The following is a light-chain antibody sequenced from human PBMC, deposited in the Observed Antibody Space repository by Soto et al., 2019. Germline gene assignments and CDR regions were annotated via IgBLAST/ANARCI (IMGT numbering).Light chain of an antibody. V-gene: IGKV4-1*01. J-gene: IGKJ2*01. CDR1: QSVLYSSNNKNY. CDR3: QQYYSTPPMYT. CDR2: WAS. Sequence: DIVMTQSPDSLAVSLGERATINCKSSQSVLYSSNNKNYLAWYQQEPGQPPKLLIYWASTRESGVPDRFSGSGSGTDFTLTISSLQAEDVAVYYCQQYYSTPPMYTFGQGTKVDIK.